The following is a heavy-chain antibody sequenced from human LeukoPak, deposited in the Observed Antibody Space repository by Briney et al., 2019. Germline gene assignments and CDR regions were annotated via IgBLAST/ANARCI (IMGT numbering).Heavy chain of an antibody. CDR3: ARRQGDAFDI. CDR1: GFTFSSYE. V-gene: IGHV3-48*03. Sequence: GGSLRLSCAASGFTFSSYEMNWVRQAPGKGLEWLSYISTSGNIIYYADSVKGRFTISRDNTKNSVYLQMNSLRAEDTAVYYCARRQGDAFDIWGQGTMVTVSS. J-gene: IGHJ3*02. CDR2: ISTSGNII.